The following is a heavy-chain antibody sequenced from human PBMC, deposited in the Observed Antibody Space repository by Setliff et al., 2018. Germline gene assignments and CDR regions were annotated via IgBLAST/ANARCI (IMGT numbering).Heavy chain of an antibody. J-gene: IGHJ4*02. V-gene: IGHV1-18*01. CDR2: VTIYNGNT. Sequence: ASVKVSCKASGYTFNNYGVAWVRQAPGQGLDWMGWVTIYNGNTKYAQNLQGRLTLTTDRSTSTVYMELGSLTTDDTVIYYCARVESMVRGKNILRHFDYWGQGTQVTVSS. CDR3: ARVESMVRGKNILRHFDY. D-gene: IGHD3-10*01. CDR1: GYTFNNYG.